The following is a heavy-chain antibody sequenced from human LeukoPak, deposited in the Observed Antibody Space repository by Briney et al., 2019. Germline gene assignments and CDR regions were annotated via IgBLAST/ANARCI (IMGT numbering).Heavy chain of an antibody. CDR3: AKDKYYYDSTGAFDI. J-gene: IGHJ3*02. D-gene: IGHD3-22*01. CDR1: GFTFDDYA. V-gene: IGHV3-9*01. CDR2: ISWNSGSI. Sequence: PGRSLRLSCAASGFTFDDYAMHWVRQAPGKGLEWVSGISWNSGSIGYADSVRGRFTISRDNAKNSLYLQMNSLRAEDTALYYCAKDKYYYDSTGAFDIWGQGTMVTVSS.